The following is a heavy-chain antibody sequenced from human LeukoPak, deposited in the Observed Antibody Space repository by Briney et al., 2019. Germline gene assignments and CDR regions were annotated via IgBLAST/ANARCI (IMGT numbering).Heavy chain of an antibody. CDR1: GGSFSGYY. CDR3: ARGRSSSSY. D-gene: IGHD6-6*01. Sequence: SETLSLTCAVYGGSFSGYYWSWIRQPPGKGLEWIGEINHSGSTNYNPSLKSRVTISVDTSKNQFSLKLSSVTAADTAVYYCARGRSSSSYWGQGTLVTVSS. J-gene: IGHJ4*02. V-gene: IGHV4-34*01. CDR2: INHSGST.